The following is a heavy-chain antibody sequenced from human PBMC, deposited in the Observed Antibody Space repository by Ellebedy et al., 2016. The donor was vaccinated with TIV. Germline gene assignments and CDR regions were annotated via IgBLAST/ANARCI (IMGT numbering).Heavy chain of an antibody. CDR2: IYSSGST. CDR1: GGTISSYY. D-gene: IGHD6-19*01. V-gene: IGHV4-59*01. CDR3: ARGAVGHWYFDL. Sequence: MPGGSLRLSCTVSGGTISSYYWSWIRQPTGRGLEWIAYIYSSGSTNYNPALKSRVTMSVDTSKQQFSLKLSSVPAADTAVYYCARGAVGHWYFDLWGRGTLVTVSS. J-gene: IGHJ2*01.